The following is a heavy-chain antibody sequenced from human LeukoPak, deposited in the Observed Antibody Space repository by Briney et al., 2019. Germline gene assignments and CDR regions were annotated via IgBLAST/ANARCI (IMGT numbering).Heavy chain of an antibody. CDR2: INPNSGGA. D-gene: IGHD6-6*01. CDR1: GYTFTGHY. Sequence: WASVKVSCKASGYTFTGHYMHWVRQAPGQGLEWMGWINPNSGGANYAQKFRGRVTMTRDTSISTAYMELGSLGSDDTAVYYCARDQSTSFSSSYHFDYWGQGTLVTVSS. J-gene: IGHJ4*02. V-gene: IGHV1-2*02. CDR3: ARDQSTSFSSSYHFDY.